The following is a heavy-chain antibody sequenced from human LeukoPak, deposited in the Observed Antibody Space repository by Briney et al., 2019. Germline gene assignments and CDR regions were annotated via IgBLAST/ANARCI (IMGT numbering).Heavy chain of an antibody. J-gene: IGHJ4*02. V-gene: IGHV3-21*04. CDR2: ISSCSSYI. CDR1: GFTFSSYS. Sequence: GGSLRLSCAASGFTFSSYSMNWVRQAPGKGLEWVSSISSCSSYIYYADSVKGRFTISRDNSKNSLYLQMNSLRTEDTALYYCAKAREWELLGGTFDYWGQGTLVTVSS. D-gene: IGHD1-26*01. CDR3: AKAREWELLGGTFDY.